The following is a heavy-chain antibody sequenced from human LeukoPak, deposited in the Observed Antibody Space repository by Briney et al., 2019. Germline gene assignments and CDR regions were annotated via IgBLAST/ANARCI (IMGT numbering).Heavy chain of an antibody. CDR1: GGSISSGRYY. V-gene: IGHV4-61*02. CDR3: ARDYSTPSYYYYYMDV. Sequence: SQTLSLTCTVSGGSISSGRYYWSWIRQPAGKGLEWIGRIYTSGSTNYNPSLKSRVTISVDTSKNQFSLRLTSVTAADTAVYFCARDYSTPSYYYYYMDVWGKGTTATVSS. D-gene: IGHD6-6*01. CDR2: IYTSGST. J-gene: IGHJ6*03.